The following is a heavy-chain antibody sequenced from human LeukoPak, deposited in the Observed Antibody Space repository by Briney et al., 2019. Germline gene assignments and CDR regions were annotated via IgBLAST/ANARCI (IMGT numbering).Heavy chain of an antibody. CDR1: GGSFSGYY. Sequence: SETLSLTCAVYGGSFSGYYWTWIRQTPGKGLEWIGEINHRGSTNYNPSLESRVTISVDTSKNHFSLDLTSVTAADAAVYYCASGGWYRGYWGQGTLVTVSS. V-gene: IGHV4-34*01. D-gene: IGHD2-15*01. CDR3: ASGGWYRGY. CDR2: INHRGST. J-gene: IGHJ4*02.